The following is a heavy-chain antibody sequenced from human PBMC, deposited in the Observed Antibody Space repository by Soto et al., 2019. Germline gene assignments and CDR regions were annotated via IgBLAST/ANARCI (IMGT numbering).Heavy chain of an antibody. V-gene: IGHV4-31*03. J-gene: IGHJ6*02. CDR2: IHYSGST. Sequence: QVQLQESGPGLVKPSQTLSLTCTVSGGSISSGGYYWSWIRQHPGKGLEWIGYIHYSGSTYYNPSFKSRVTISVDMSKNQFALKLSSVTAADTAVYYCARDKGGYAHYGMDVWGQGTTVTVSS. CDR1: GGSISSGGYY. CDR3: ARDKGGYAHYGMDV. D-gene: IGHD5-12*01.